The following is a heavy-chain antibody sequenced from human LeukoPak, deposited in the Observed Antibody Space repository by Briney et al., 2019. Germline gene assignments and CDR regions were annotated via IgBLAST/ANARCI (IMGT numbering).Heavy chain of an antibody. CDR2: ISYDGSNK. V-gene: IGHV3-30-3*01. CDR3: ARAMYSGSYYFDY. J-gene: IGHJ4*02. CDR1: GFTFSSYA. Sequence: PGGSLRLSCAASGFTFSSYAMHWLREAPGKGLEGVAVISYDGSNKYYADSVKGRFTISRDNSKNTLYLQMNSLRAEDTAVYYCARAMYSGSYYFDYWGQGTLVTVSS. D-gene: IGHD1-26*01.